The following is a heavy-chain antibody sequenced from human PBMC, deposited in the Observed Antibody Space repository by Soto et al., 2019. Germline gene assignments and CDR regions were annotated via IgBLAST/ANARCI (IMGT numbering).Heavy chain of an antibody. Sequence: PSETLSLTCTVSGASISSYYWSWIRQPPGKGLEWIGYIYYSGSTNYNPSLKGRFTISRDNSKNTLNLQMNSLRAEDTAVYYCARRSSSWYFDYWGQGTLVTVSS. V-gene: IGHV4-59*12. CDR1: GASISSYY. D-gene: IGHD6-13*01. J-gene: IGHJ4*02. CDR3: ARRSSSWYFDY. CDR2: IYYSGST.